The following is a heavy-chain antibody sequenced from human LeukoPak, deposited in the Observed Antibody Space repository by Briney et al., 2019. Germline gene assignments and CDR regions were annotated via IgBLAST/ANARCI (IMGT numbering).Heavy chain of an antibody. CDR2: INPNSGGT. D-gene: IGHD3-9*01. V-gene: IGHV1-2*02. CDR1: GYTFTGYY. J-gene: IGHJ6*03. Sequence: ASVKVSCKASGYTFTGYYMHWVRQAPGQGLEWMGWINPNSGGTNYAQKFQGRVTMTRDTSISTAYMELSRLRSDDTAVYYCATALRYFDWLLGYYYYYMDVWGKGTTVTVSS. CDR3: ATALRYFDWLLGYYYYYMDV.